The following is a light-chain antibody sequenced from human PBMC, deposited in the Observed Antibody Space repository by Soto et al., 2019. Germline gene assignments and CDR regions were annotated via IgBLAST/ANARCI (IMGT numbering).Light chain of an antibody. J-gene: IGKJ4*01. CDR2: GAS. Sequence: EIVLTQSPGTLSLSPGERATLSCRASQSVSSNYLAWYQQKPGQAPRLLIYGASTRATGIPDRFSGSGSGTDFTLTISRLEPEDFAVDYCQQHGSSPLTFGGGNKVEIK. CDR1: QSVSSNY. CDR3: QQHGSSPLT. V-gene: IGKV3-20*01.